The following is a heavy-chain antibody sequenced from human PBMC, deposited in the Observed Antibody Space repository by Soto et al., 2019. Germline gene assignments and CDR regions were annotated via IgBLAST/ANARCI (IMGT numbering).Heavy chain of an antibody. CDR2: IDPSDSYT. V-gene: IGHV5-10-1*01. J-gene: IGHJ5*02. D-gene: IGHD2-15*01. CDR3: ARHERVVVVAATPNWFDP. Sequence: GESLKISCKGSGYSFTSYWISWVRQMPGKGLEWMGRIDPSDSYTNYSPPFQGRVTISADKSISTAYLQWSSLKASDTAMYYCARHERVVVVAATPNWFDPWGQGTLVTVSS. CDR1: GYSFTSYW.